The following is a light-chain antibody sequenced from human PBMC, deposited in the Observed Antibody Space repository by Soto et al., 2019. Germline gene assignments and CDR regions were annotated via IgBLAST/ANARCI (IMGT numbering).Light chain of an antibody. V-gene: IGLV2-8*01. CDR2: EVS. J-gene: IGLJ2*01. Sequence: QSALTQPPSASGSPGQSVTISCTGASSDVGGYSYVSWYQQHPGKAPKLMIYEVSKRPSGVPDRFSGSKSGNTASLTVSGLQAEDEADYYCSSYGGSNNLVFGGGTKRTVL. CDR3: SSYGGSNNLV. CDR1: SSDVGGYSY.